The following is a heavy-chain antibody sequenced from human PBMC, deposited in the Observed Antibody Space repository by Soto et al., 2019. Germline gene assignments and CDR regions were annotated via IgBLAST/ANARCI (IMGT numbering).Heavy chain of an antibody. Sequence: GGSLRLSCAASGFTFSSYAMSWVRQAPGKGLEWVSAISGSGGSTYYADSVKGRFTISRDNSKNTLYLQMNSLRAEDTAVYYSAKDIRYSSSWYSDYWGQGTLVTVSS. V-gene: IGHV3-23*01. D-gene: IGHD6-13*01. CDR3: AKDIRYSSSWYSDY. CDR1: GFTFSSYA. CDR2: ISGSGGST. J-gene: IGHJ4*02.